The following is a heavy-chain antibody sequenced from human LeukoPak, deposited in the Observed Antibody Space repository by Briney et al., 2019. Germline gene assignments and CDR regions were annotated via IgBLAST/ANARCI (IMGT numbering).Heavy chain of an antibody. CDR3: ARDPLHNWNPDAFDI. V-gene: IGHV4-61*02. CDR2: IYSSGST. J-gene: IGHJ3*02. D-gene: IGHD1-20*01. Sequence: RASETLPLTCTVSGGSISSGSYYWSWIRQPAGKGLEWIGRIYSSGSTNYNPSLKSRVTISLNTSKNQFSLKLSSVTDADTAVYYCARDPLHNWNPDAFDIWGQGTMVTVSS. CDR1: GGSISSGSYY.